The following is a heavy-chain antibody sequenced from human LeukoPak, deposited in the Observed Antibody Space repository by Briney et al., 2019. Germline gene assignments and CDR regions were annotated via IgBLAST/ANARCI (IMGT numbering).Heavy chain of an antibody. CDR2: ISESGDVT. CDR3: ARDSSHYLGSSDY. CDR1: GFTFSNYP. D-gene: IGHD6-6*01. J-gene: IGHJ4*02. V-gene: IGHV3-23*01. Sequence: GGSLRFSCEASGFTFSNYPMSWVRQAPGRGLEWVSVISESGDVTHYADAMKGRFTISRDNAKNTLNLQMNSLRAEDTAIYYCARDSSHYLGSSDYWGQGTLVTASS.